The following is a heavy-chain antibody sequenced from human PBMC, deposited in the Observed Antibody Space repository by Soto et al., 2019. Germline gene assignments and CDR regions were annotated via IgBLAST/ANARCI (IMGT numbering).Heavy chain of an antibody. D-gene: IGHD3-10*01. V-gene: IGHV1-8*01. CDR2: INPNSANI. Sequence: QVQLVQSGAEVKKPGASVKVSCKASGNTFTSYDINWVRQATGHGLEWMGWINPNSANIGYAQKFQGRVTMTRDTAIRTAYMEVSRLRSDDTAVYYCARGRASGSYYLLDYWGQGTLVTVSS. CDR1: GNTFTSYD. J-gene: IGHJ4*02. CDR3: ARGRASGSYYLLDY.